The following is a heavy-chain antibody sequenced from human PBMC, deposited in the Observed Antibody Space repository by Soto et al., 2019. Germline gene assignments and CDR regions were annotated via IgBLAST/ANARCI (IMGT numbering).Heavy chain of an antibody. CDR1: GFTFSSYW. CDR3: ASTYYIPLDAFDI. J-gene: IGHJ3*02. D-gene: IGHD3-10*01. CDR2: IKQDGSEK. Sequence: GGSLRLSCAASGFTFSSYWMSWVRQAPGKGLEWVANIKQDGSEKYYVDSVKDQFTISRDNAKNSLYLQMNSLRAEDTASYYCASTYYIPLDAFDIWGQGTMVTVSS. V-gene: IGHV3-7*01.